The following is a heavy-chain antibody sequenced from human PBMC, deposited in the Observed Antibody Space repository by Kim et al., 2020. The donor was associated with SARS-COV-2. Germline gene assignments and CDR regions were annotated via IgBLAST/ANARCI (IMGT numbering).Heavy chain of an antibody. D-gene: IGHD2-15*01. CDR3: ARDRCSGGSCYLPYNWFDP. V-gene: IGHV4-61*01. CDR1: GGSVSSGSYY. Sequence: SETLSLTCTVSGGSVSSGSYYWSWIRQPPGKGLEWIGYIYYSGSTNYNPSLESRVTISVDTSKNQFSLKLSSVTAADTAVYYCARDRCSGGSCYLPYNWFDPWGLGTLVTVSS. J-gene: IGHJ5*02. CDR2: IYYSGST.